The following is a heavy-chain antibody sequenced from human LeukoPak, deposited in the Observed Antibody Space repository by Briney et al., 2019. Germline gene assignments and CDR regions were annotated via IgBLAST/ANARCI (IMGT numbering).Heavy chain of an antibody. J-gene: IGHJ4*02. CDR1: GGSISSSSYY. Sequence: PSETLSLTCTVSGGSISSSSYYWGWIRQPPGKGLEWIGSIYYSGSTYYYPSLKSRVTISVDTSKNQFSLKLSSVTAADTAVYYCALHSYYYDSSGYSGFDYWGQGTLVTVSS. CDR2: IYYSGST. D-gene: IGHD3-22*01. V-gene: IGHV4-39*01. CDR3: ALHSYYYDSSGYSGFDY.